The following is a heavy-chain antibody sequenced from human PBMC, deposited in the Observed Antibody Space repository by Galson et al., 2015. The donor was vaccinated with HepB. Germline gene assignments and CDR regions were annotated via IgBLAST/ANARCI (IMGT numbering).Heavy chain of an antibody. Sequence: SLRLSCAASGLPFSNAWMNWVRQAPGEGLEWVGRIKSNAHGGTRDYAAPVEGRFTVSRDDSKDTLYLQMNSVTTEDTAVYYCATGEDGHSHWGQGTLVTVSS. CDR1: GLPFSNAW. D-gene: IGHD5-24*01. CDR3: ATGEDGHSH. CDR2: IKSNAHGGTR. V-gene: IGHV3-15*01. J-gene: IGHJ4*02.